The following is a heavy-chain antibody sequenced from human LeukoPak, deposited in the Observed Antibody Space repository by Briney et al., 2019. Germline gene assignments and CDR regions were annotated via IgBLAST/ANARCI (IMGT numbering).Heavy chain of an antibody. V-gene: IGHV4-4*07. CDR2: IYTSGST. Sequence: PSETLSLTCSVSTGSLSTYWWSWIRQPPGKGLEWIGRIYTSGSTNYNPSLKSRVTMSVDTSKNQFSLKLSSVTAADTAVYYCARGSSWYQDYFDYWGQGTLVTVSS. J-gene: IGHJ4*02. D-gene: IGHD6-13*01. CDR1: TGSLSTYW. CDR3: ARGSSWYQDYFDY.